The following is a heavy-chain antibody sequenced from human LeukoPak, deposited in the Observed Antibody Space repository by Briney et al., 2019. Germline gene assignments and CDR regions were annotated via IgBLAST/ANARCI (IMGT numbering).Heavy chain of an antibody. Sequence: PSETLSLTCTVSGGSISNYYWSWIRQSPGKGLEWIAHIHYTGNTYYNPSLKSRVTISLDTSKNQFSLKLSSVTASDTAVYYCARGVPSSGYYDSIDYWGQGTLVTVSS. V-gene: IGHV4-59*08. CDR3: ARGVPSSGYYDSIDY. CDR2: IHYTGNT. D-gene: IGHD3-22*01. J-gene: IGHJ4*02. CDR1: GGSISNYY.